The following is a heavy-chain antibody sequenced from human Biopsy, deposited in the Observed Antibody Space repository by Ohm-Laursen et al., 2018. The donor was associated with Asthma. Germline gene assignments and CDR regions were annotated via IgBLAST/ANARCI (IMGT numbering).Heavy chain of an antibody. J-gene: IGHJ6*02. CDR1: GGYMRSGNYY. CDR2: IYYSGTT. CDR3: VRGSSSWHHGPFHYYYGLDV. D-gene: IGHD6-13*01. Sequence: GTLSLTCRLSSGSGGYMRSGNYYWGWIRQPPGKGLEWIGSIYYSGTTYYNPPLESRVTVSADTSKNQFSLKLTSVTAADTAVYYCVRGSSSWHHGPFHYYYGLDVWGQGTTATVSS. V-gene: IGHV4-39*01.